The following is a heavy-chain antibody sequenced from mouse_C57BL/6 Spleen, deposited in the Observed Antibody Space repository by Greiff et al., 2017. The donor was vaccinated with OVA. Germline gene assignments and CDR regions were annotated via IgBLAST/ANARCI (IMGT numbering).Heavy chain of an antibody. J-gene: IGHJ3*01. CDR1: GYTFTDYN. Sequence: VQLKQSGPELVKPGASVKMSCKASGYTFTDYNMHWVKQSHGKSLEWIGYINPNNGGTSYNQKFKGKATLTVNKSSSTAYMELRSLTSEDSAVYYCARPGTRVAWFAYWGQGTLVTVSA. V-gene: IGHV1-22*01. D-gene: IGHD1-1*02. CDR2: INPNNGGT. CDR3: ARPGTRVAWFAY.